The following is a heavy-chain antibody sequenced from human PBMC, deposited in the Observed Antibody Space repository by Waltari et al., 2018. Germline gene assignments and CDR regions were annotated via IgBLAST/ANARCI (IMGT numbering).Heavy chain of an antibody. CDR2: FDPEVCET. CDR1: GYTLTELS. V-gene: IGHV1-24*01. J-gene: IGHJ6*02. D-gene: IGHD6-19*01. CDR3: ALWLGSSLKIFYYYGIDV. Sequence: QVQLVQSGAEVKKPGASVKVSCKVSGYTLTELSMHWVRQAHGKGLEWMGGFDPEVCETSYAQQFQGRVTMTEDTSTDTAYMELSILRSEDTAVYYCALWLGSSLKIFYYYGIDVWGQGPTVTVSS.